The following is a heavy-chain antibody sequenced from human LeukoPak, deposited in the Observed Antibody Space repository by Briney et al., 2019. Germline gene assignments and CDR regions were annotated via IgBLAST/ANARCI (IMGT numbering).Heavy chain of an antibody. CDR2: IYSGGST. Sequence: GGSLRLSCAASGFTVSSNYMSWVRQAPGKGLEWVSVIYSGGSTYYADSVKGRFTISRDNSKNTLYLQMNSLRADDTAVYYCGKDISAGGMDVWGQGTTVTVSS. J-gene: IGHJ6*02. CDR1: GFTVSSNY. V-gene: IGHV3-53*01. D-gene: IGHD3-10*01. CDR3: GKDISAGGMDV.